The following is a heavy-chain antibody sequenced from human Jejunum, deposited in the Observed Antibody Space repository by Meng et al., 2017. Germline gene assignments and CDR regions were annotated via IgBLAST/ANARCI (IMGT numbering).Heavy chain of an antibody. D-gene: IGHD1-26*01. J-gene: IGHJ6*02. CDR1: GGSINSFD. CDR2: IYYSGGT. V-gene: IGHV4-59*01. Sequence: GSLRLSCTVPGGSINSFDWTWIRQPPGDGLEYIGYIYYSGGTNYNPSLKSRVTMSVDTSKNQFSLQLRSVTAADTAVYYCARHMSSGTYPMDVWGQGTTVTVSS. CDR3: ARHMSSGTYPMDV.